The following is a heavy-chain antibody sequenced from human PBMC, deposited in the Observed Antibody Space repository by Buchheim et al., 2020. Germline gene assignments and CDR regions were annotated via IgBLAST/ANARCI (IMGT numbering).Heavy chain of an antibody. Sequence: EVQLVESGGGLVQPGGSLRLSCVGSGFTFNNYWMSWVRQAPGKGLEWLVNINENGRDKYYVDSVKGRFTISRDNAENSLYLQMSSLKVEDTAVYYCAREDGRNTNDYWGQGTL. V-gene: IGHV3-7*01. CDR1: GFTFNNYW. D-gene: IGHD5-24*01. CDR3: AREDGRNTNDY. J-gene: IGHJ4*02. CDR2: INENGRDK.